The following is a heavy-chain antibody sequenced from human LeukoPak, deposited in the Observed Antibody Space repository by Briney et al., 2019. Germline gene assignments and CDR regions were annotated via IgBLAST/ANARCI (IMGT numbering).Heavy chain of an antibody. CDR1: GFTVSNNY. D-gene: IGHD1-1*01. V-gene: IGHV3-66*01. J-gene: IGHJ6*02. CDR3: ARGGGTAGYYYQMDV. CDR2: IYIAGTT. Sequence: GGPLRLSCAASGFTVSNNYMSWVRQAPGKGLEWVSIIYIAGTTYHADSVRGRLIISRDSSKNTVYLQMNSLRADDTAVYYCARGGGTAGYYYQMDVWGQGTTVTVSS.